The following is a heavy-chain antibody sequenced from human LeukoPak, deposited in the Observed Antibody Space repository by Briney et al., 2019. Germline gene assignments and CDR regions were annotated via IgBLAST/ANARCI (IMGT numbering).Heavy chain of an antibody. Sequence: PSETLSLTCTVSGGSISSGGYYWSWIRQHPGKGLESIGYIYYSGSTYYNPSLKSRVTISVDTSKSQFSLKLSSVTAADTAVYYCARDSRGSGYLNWFDPWGQGTLVTVSS. J-gene: IGHJ5*02. CDR3: ARDSRGSGYLNWFDP. V-gene: IGHV4-31*02. CDR1: GGSISSGGYY. D-gene: IGHD3-3*01. CDR2: IYYSGST.